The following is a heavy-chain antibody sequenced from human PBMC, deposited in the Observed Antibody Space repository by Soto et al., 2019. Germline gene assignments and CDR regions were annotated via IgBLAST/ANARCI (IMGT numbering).Heavy chain of an antibody. CDR3: ARDGIAAAGYNYYYYMDV. D-gene: IGHD6-13*01. J-gene: IGHJ6*03. CDR1: GGSFSGYY. Sequence: SETLSLTCAVYGGSFSGYYWSWIRQPPGKGLEWIGEINHSGSTNYNPSLKSRVTISVDTSKNQFSLKLSSVTAADTAVYYCARDGIAAAGYNYYYYMDVWGKGTTVTVSS. V-gene: IGHV4-34*01. CDR2: INHSGST.